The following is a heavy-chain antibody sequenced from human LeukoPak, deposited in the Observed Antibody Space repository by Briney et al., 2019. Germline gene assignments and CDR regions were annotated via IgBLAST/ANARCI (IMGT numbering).Heavy chain of an antibody. V-gene: IGHV1-69*13. Sequence: GASVKVSCKASGYTFTGYYMHWVRQAPGQGLEWMGWINPIFGTANYAQKFQGRVTITADESTSTAYMELSSLRSEDTAVYYCARFGEYLMYDYWGQGTLVTVSS. D-gene: IGHD3-10*01. CDR3: ARFGEYLMYDY. CDR1: GYTFTGYY. J-gene: IGHJ4*02. CDR2: INPIFGTA.